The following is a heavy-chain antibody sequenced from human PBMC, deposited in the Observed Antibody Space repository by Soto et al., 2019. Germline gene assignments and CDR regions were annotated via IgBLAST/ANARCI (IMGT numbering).Heavy chain of an antibody. CDR1: GFSFSTYG. J-gene: IGHJ4*02. CDR2: ISNDGSNK. V-gene: IGHV3-30*03. D-gene: IGHD1-7*01. CDR3: ATGFVNYWAFDY. Sequence: QVHLVESGGGVVQPGRSLRLSCAASGFSFSTYGMHWVRQAPGKGLEWVAFISNDGSNKYYADSVKGRFTISRDNSKNTLYLQMNSLRAEDTAVYYCATGFVNYWAFDYWGQGTLVTVSS.